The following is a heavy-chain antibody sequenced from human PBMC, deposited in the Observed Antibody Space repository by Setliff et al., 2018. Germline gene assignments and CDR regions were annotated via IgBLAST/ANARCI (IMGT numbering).Heavy chain of an antibody. D-gene: IGHD3-16*01. V-gene: IGHV4-59*01. CDR2: IYYSGST. CDR1: GGSINNYH. J-gene: IGHJ4*02. CDR3: ARLRGAFDY. Sequence: SETLSLTCTVSGGSINNYHWSWIRQPPGKRLEWIGYIYYSGSTNYNPSLESRVTISVDTSKNQFSLRLNSATAADTAVYYCARLRGAFDYWGQGTLVTVSS.